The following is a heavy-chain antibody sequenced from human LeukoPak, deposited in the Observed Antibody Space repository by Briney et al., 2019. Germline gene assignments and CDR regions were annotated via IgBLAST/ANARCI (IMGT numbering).Heavy chain of an antibody. CDR1: GYTFTSYG. Sequence: GASVKVSCKASGYTFTSYGISWVRQAPGQGLEWMGWISAYNGNTNYAQKLQGRVTMTTDTSTSTAYMELRSLRSDDTAVYYCARVYRGDYDSLSGYYYYYGMDVWGQGTTVTVSS. CDR3: ARVYRGDYDSLSGYYYYYGMDV. CDR2: ISAYNGNT. J-gene: IGHJ6*02. D-gene: IGHD4-17*01. V-gene: IGHV1-18*01.